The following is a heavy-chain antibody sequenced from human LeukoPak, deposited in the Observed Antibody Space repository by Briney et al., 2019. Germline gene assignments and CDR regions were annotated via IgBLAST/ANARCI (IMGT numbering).Heavy chain of an antibody. J-gene: IGHJ4*02. D-gene: IGHD1-7*01. CDR2: IYISGGT. CDR1: GVSISSHY. CDR3: ARVQSLNWNYDYFDS. V-gene: IGHV4-4*07. Sequence: PSETLSLTCTVSGVSISSHYWSWIRQPAGKGLEWIGRIYISGGTQYNPSLNSRVTMSLDTFKNQFSLRLSSVTAADTAVYYCARVQSLNWNYDYFDSWGQGTLVTVSS.